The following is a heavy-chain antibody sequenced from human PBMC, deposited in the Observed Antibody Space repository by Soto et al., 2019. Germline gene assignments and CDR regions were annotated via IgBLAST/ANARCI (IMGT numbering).Heavy chain of an antibody. Sequence: LSLTCTFSGGSMIIYYWSWIRQPPGRGLEWIGFIYYAGSTKYNPSLNSRVTISVDTSKNQFSLKLSSVTAADTAVYYCARSPDSSGYYPRWYYYGMDVWGQGTTVTVSS. CDR2: IYYAGST. V-gene: IGHV4-59*12. CDR3: ARSPDSSGYYPRWYYYGMDV. CDR1: GGSMIIYY. D-gene: IGHD3-22*01. J-gene: IGHJ6*02.